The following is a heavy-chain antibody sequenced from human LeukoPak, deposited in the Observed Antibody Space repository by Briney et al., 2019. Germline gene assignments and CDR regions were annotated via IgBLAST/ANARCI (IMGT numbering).Heavy chain of an antibody. CDR1: RFTFNSYA. CDR2: IYYSGST. Sequence: PGGSLRLSCAASRFTFNSYAMSWIRQPPGKGLEWIGYIYYSGSTNYNPSLKSRVTISVDTSKNQFSLKLSSVTAADTAVYYCATGYSGPDAFDIWGQGTMVTVSS. CDR3: ATGYSGPDAFDI. J-gene: IGHJ3*02. V-gene: IGHV4-59*01. D-gene: IGHD5-12*01.